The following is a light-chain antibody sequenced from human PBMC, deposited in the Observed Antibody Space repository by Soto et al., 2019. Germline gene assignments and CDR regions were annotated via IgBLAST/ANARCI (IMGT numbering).Light chain of an antibody. CDR1: SSDVGTYNY. Sequence: QSVLTQPPSASGSPGQSVTISCTGSSSDVGTYNYVSWYQQHPGKAPKLMIYEVSKRSSGVPDRFSGSKSGNTASLTVSELQAEDEADYYCSSYAGSKNLVFGGGTKLTVL. V-gene: IGLV2-8*01. J-gene: IGLJ2*01. CDR3: SSYAGSKNLV. CDR2: EVS.